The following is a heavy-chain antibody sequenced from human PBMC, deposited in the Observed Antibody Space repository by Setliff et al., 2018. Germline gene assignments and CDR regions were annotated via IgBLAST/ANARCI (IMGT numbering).Heavy chain of an antibody. J-gene: IGHJ6*03. Sequence: SGTLSLTCTVSGGSISSHYWSWIRQPPGKGLEWIGYIYYSGNTNYNPSLRRRVAISVNKSKNQFSLKLSSVTAADTAVYYCARALLWFGEGMDVWGKGTTVTVSS. CDR3: ARALLWFGEGMDV. V-gene: IGHV4-59*11. D-gene: IGHD3-10*01. CDR2: IYYSGNT. CDR1: GGSISSHY.